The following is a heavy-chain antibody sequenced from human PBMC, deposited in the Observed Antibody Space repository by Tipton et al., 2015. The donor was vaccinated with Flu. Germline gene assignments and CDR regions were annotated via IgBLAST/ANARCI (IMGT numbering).Heavy chain of an antibody. CDR3: AREQDCKGGTCYSIWFDP. CDR1: GYTFVTYG. J-gene: IGHJ5*02. D-gene: IGHD2-15*01. Sequence: QLVQSGPEVKRSGASVKVSCKASGYTFVTYGISWVRQAPGQGPEWMGWISANSGDTKYAQKFQGRVTLTRDTSTSTVYMELRSLRSDDTAVYYCAREQDCKGGTCYSIWFDPWGQGTLVTVSS. CDR2: ISANSGDT. V-gene: IGHV1-18*01.